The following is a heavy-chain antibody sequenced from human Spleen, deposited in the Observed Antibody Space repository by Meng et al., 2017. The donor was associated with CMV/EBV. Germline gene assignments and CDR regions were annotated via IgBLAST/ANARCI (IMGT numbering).Heavy chain of an antibody. D-gene: IGHD4-11*01. J-gene: IGHJ4*02. Sequence: SGPTLVKPTETLTLTCTVSGFSLSNARMGVSWIRQPPGKALEWLAHIFSNDEKSYSTSLKSRLTISKDTSKSQVVLTMTNMDPVDTATYYCARISLTVTTSQYYFDYWGQGTLVTVSS. V-gene: IGHV2-26*01. CDR2: IFSNDEK. CDR1: GFSLSNARMG. CDR3: ARISLTVTTSQYYFDY.